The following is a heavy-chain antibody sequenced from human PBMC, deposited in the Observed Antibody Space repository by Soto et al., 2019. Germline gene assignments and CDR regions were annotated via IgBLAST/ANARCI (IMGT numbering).Heavy chain of an antibody. V-gene: IGHV1-2*04. J-gene: IGHJ3*02. D-gene: IGHD2-15*01. CDR2: INPNSGGT. CDR3: ARSRGDRYAFDI. CDR1: GYTFTGYY. Sequence: ASVKVSCKASGYTFTGYYMHWVRQAPGQGLEWMGWINPNSGGTNYAQKFQGWVTMTRVTSISTAYMELSRLRSDDTAVYYCARSRGDRYAFDIWGQGTMVTVSS.